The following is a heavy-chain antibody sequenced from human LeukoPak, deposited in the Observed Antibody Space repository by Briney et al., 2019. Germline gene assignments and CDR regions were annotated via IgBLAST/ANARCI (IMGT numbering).Heavy chain of an antibody. CDR3: AKDLGYSSSWYDTYYYYYGMDV. CDR1: GFTFSSYA. D-gene: IGHD6-13*01. CDR2: ISGSGGST. J-gene: IGHJ6*02. V-gene: IGHV3-23*01. Sequence: GGSLRLSCAASGFTFSSYAMSWVRQAPGKGLEWVSAISGSGGSTYYADSVKGRFTISRDNSKNPLYLQMNSLRAEDTAVYYCAKDLGYSSSWYDTYYYYYGMDVWGQGTTVTVSS.